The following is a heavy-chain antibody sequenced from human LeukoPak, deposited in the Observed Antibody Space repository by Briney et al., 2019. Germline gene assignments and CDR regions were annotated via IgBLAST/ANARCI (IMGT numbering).Heavy chain of an antibody. Sequence: SVKVSCKASGGTFSSYAISWVRQAPGKGLEWMGRIIHMFGTAKYAQKFHGTVTITTDESTSTAYMELSSLRSEDTAVYYCARDRLVRGVIVLGHYYFDYWGQGTLVTVSS. V-gene: IGHV1-69*05. CDR1: GGTFSSYA. CDR2: IIHMFGTA. D-gene: IGHD3-10*01. J-gene: IGHJ4*02. CDR3: ARDRLVRGVIVLGHYYFDY.